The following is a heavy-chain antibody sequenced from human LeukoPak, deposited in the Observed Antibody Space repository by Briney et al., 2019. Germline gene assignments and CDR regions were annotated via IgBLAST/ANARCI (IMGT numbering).Heavy chain of an antibody. CDR2: FDPEDGET. Sequence: ASVKVSCKVSGYTLTELSMHWVRQAPGKGLEWMGGFDPEDGETIYAQRFQGRVTMTEDTSTDTAYMELSSLRSEDTAVYYCATGIAGYSSSWADDYWGQGTLVTVSS. CDR1: GYTLTELS. J-gene: IGHJ4*02. V-gene: IGHV1-24*01. CDR3: ATGIAGYSSSWADDY. D-gene: IGHD6-13*01.